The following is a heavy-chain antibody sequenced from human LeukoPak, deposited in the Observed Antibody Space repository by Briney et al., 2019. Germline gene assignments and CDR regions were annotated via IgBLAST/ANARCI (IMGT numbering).Heavy chain of an antibody. CDR2: INPNTGGT. J-gene: IGHJ4*02. D-gene: IGHD7-27*01. V-gene: IGHV1-2*02. CDR1: GYTVSELS. Sequence: ASVKVSCKVSGYTVSELSMHWVRQAPGQGLEWMGWINPNTGGTNYAQKFQGRVTITRDTSINTVYMDLSRLTSDDTALYYCARDHNSENWGSLGGWGQGTLVTVSS. CDR3: ARDHNSENWGSLGG.